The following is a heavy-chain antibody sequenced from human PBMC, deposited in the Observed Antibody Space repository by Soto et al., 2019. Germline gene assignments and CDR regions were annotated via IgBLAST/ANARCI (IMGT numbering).Heavy chain of an antibody. J-gene: IGHJ4*02. CDR1: GFAFSSYV. Sequence: QVQLVESGGGAVQPGTSQRLSCAASGFAFSSYVMHWVRQAQGKGLEWVAAISYDGSSKYYADSVKGRFTISRDNSKNTLYVQMNRLTAEDSAVYYCASSLRRYCSGGSCSPFDDWGQGTLVTVSS. V-gene: IGHV3-30-3*01. CDR3: ASSLRRYCSGGSCSPFDD. CDR2: ISYDGSSK. D-gene: IGHD2-15*01.